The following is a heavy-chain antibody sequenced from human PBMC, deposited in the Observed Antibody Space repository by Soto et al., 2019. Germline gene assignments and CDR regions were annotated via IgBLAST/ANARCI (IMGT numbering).Heavy chain of an antibody. CDR1: GGSISSSNYY. Sequence: QLQLQESGPGLVKPSETLSLTCTVSGGSISSSNYYWGWISQPPGKGLEWIGSIYYSGSTYYNPSLKSRVTISVDTSKNQFSLKLSSVTAADTAVYYCATQEVGGSYVYTFDPWGQGTLVTVSS. D-gene: IGHD1-26*01. V-gene: IGHV4-39*01. J-gene: IGHJ5*02. CDR3: ATQEVGGSYVYTFDP. CDR2: IYYSGST.